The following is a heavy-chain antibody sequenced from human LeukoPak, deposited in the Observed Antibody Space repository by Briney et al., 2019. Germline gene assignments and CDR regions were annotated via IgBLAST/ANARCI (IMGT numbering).Heavy chain of an antibody. CDR2: IYTSGST. D-gene: IGHD2-8*01. CDR3: ARAQDIVLMVYAPNWFDP. V-gene: IGHV4-4*07. J-gene: IGHJ5*02. Sequence: SETLSLTCTVSSGSISSYYWSGIRQPAGKGLEWIGRIYTSGSTNYNPSLKSRVTMSVDTSKNQFSLKLSSVTAADTAVYYCARAQDIVLMVYAPNWFDPWGQGTLVTVSS. CDR1: SGSISSYY.